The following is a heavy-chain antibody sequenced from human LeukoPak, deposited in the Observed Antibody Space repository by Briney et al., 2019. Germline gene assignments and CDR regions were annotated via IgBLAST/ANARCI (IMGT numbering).Heavy chain of an antibody. CDR1: GFTFSDYW. CDR3: AIRNWNDEGFDDY. V-gene: IGHV3-74*01. D-gene: IGHD1-1*01. J-gene: IGHJ4*02. CDR2: INGDGSHI. Sequence: QAGGSLRLSCVASGFTFSDYWIHWVRQAPGKGLVWVSGINGDGSHINYADSVKGRFTISRHNSKNTLYLQMNSLRAEDTAVYYCAIRNWNDEGFDDYWGQGTLVTVSS.